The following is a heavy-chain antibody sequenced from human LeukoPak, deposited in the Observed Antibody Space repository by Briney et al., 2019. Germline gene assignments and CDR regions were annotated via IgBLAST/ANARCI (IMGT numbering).Heavy chain of an antibody. Sequence: PGGSLRLSCAASGFTFSSYDMHWVRQAPGKGLEGVAVIWYDGSNKYYADSVKGRFTISRDNSKNTLYLQMNSLRAEDTAVYYCARDGSQQLVGFDYWGQGTLVTVSS. D-gene: IGHD6-13*01. CDR3: ARDGSQQLVGFDY. J-gene: IGHJ4*02. CDR2: IWYDGSNK. CDR1: GFTFSSYD. V-gene: IGHV3-33*01.